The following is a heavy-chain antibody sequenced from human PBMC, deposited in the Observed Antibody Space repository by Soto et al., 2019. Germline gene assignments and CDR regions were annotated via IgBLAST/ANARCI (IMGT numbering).Heavy chain of an antibody. CDR3: ATALNYYYGMDV. CDR2: FDPEDGET. Sequence: ASVKVSCKVSGYTLPELSMHWVRQAPGKGLEWMGGFDPEDGETIYAQKFQGRVTMTEDTSTDTAYMELSSLRSEDTAVYYCATALNYYYGMDVWGQGTTVTVSS. J-gene: IGHJ6*02. CDR1: GYTLPELS. V-gene: IGHV1-24*01.